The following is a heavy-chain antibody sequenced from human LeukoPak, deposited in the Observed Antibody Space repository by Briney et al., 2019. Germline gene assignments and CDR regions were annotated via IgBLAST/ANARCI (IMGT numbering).Heavy chain of an antibody. J-gene: IGHJ4*02. V-gene: IGHV4-59*12. Sequence: SETLSLTCTVSGGSISSYYWSWIRQPPGKGLEWIGYIYYSGSTNYNPSLKSRVTISVDTSKNQFSLKLSSVTAADTAVYYCARDMGPRGSLDYWGQGTLVTVSS. CDR2: IYYSGST. CDR3: ARDMGPRGSLDY. D-gene: IGHD3-10*01. CDR1: GGSISSYY.